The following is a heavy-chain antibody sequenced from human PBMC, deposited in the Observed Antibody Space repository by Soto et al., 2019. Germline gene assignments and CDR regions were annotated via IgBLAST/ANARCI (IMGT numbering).Heavy chain of an antibody. Sequence: SETLSLTCTVSGGSISSGGYYWSWIRQHPGKGLEWIGYIYYSGSTYYNPSLKSRVTISVDTSKNQFSLKLSSVTAADTAVYYCARGRNYYGSGISRYGMDVWGQGTTVTVSS. J-gene: IGHJ6*02. CDR3: ARGRNYYGSGISRYGMDV. V-gene: IGHV4-31*03. CDR1: GGSISSGGYY. CDR2: IYYSGST. D-gene: IGHD3-10*01.